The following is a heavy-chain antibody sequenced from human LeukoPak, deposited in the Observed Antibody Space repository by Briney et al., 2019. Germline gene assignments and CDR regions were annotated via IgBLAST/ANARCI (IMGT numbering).Heavy chain of an antibody. J-gene: IGHJ4*02. CDR1: GYTFTSYY. V-gene: IGHV1-46*01. CDR3: ASAPTCYYDSSGYPRFDY. Sequence: GASVKVSCKASGYTFTSYYMHWVRQAPGQGLEWMGIINPSGGSTSYAQKFQGRVTMTRDMSTSTVYMELSSLRSEDTAVYYCASAPTCYYDSSGYPRFDYWGQGTLVTVSS. CDR2: INPSGGST. D-gene: IGHD3-22*01.